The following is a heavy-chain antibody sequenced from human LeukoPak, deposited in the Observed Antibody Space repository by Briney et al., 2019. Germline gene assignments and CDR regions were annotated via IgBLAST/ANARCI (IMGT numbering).Heavy chain of an antibody. CDR3: ARALLWFGEPSHIDY. J-gene: IGHJ4*02. Sequence: ASVKVSCKASGYTFTSYGISWVRQAPGQGLEWMGWITAYNDNTNSAQKLQGRVTMTTGTSTSTAYMELRSLRSDDTAVYYCARALLWFGEPSHIDYWGQGTLVTASS. V-gene: IGHV1-18*01. D-gene: IGHD3-10*01. CDR1: GYTFTSYG. CDR2: ITAYNDNT.